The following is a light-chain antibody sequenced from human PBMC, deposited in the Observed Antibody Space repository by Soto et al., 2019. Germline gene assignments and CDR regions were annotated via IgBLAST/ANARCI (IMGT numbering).Light chain of an antibody. Sequence: EIVLTQSPGTLSLSPGERATLSCRASQSVSSSYLAWYQQKPGQAPRLLIYGASTRATGIPDRFSGSGSGTDFTLTISRLEPEDFAVYYCQQFGTLPHNFGKGNKLEIK. CDR3: QQFGTLPHN. J-gene: IGKJ2*01. V-gene: IGKV3-20*01. CDR2: GAS. CDR1: QSVSSSY.